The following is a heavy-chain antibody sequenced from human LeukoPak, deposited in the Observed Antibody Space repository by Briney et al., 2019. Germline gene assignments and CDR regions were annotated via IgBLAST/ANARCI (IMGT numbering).Heavy chain of an antibody. Sequence: GGSLRLSCAASGFTFSSYGMHWVRQAPGKGLEWVAFIRYDGSNKYYADSVKGRFTISRDNSKNTLYLQMNSLRAEDTAVYYCGKGSVRGVTPLDYWGQGTLVPSPQ. CDR3: GKGSVRGVTPLDY. CDR2: IRYDGSNK. J-gene: IGHJ4*02. V-gene: IGHV3-30*02. CDR1: GFTFSSYG. D-gene: IGHD3-10*01.